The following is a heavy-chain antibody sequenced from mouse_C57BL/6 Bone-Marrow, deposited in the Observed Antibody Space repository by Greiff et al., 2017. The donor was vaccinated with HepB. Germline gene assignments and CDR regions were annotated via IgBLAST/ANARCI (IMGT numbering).Heavy chain of an antibody. CDR1: GFTFSSYG. Sequence: EVKLMESGGDLVKPGGSLKLSCAASGFTFSSYGMSWVRQTPDKRLEWVATISSGGSYTYYPDSVKGRFTISRDNAKNTLYLQMSSLKSEDTAMYCCARDGWGYWGQGTTLTVSS. V-gene: IGHV5-6*01. CDR2: ISSGGSYT. J-gene: IGHJ2*01. D-gene: IGHD2-3*01. CDR3: ARDGWGY.